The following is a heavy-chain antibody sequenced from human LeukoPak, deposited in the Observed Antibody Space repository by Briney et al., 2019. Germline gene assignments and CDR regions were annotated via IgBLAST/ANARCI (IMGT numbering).Heavy chain of an antibody. Sequence: GGSPRLSCAASGFTFSSYAMSWVRQAPGKGLEWVSGISGSADNTYYADSVKGRFAISRDNSKNTLYLQMNSLRAEDTAVYYCAKEQWELYYWGQGTLVTVSS. D-gene: IGHD1-26*01. V-gene: IGHV3-23*01. CDR2: ISGSADNT. J-gene: IGHJ4*02. CDR3: AKEQWELYY. CDR1: GFTFSSYA.